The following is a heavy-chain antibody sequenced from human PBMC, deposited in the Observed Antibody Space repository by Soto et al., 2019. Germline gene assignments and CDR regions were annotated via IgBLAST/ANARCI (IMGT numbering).Heavy chain of an antibody. V-gene: IGHV3-13*01. J-gene: IGHJ4*02. CDR2: LDSRGYT. D-gene: IGHD1-1*01. CDR3: ETERMGTDYFDN. CDR1: GFTFSNHD. Sequence: EVHLVESGGGLEQPGGSLRLSCAASGFTFSNHDMHWVRQAPGKGLEWVSGLDSRGYTNYAASVKGRFSISGNSGKKSFHLKINNLRAEDTALYFCETERMGTDYFDNWGQGTLVTVSS.